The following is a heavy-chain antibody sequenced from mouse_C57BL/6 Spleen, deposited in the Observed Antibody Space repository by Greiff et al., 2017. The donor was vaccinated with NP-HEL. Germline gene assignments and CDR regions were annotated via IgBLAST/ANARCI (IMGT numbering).Heavy chain of an antibody. J-gene: IGHJ2*01. CDR1: GYAFSSYW. V-gene: IGHV1-80*01. Sequence: QVQLKQSGAELVKPGASVKISCKASGYAFSSYWMNWVKQRPGKGLEWIGQIYPGDGDTNYNGKFKGKATLTADKSSSTAYMQLSSLTSEDSAVYFCARRGDVYYFDYWGQGTTLTVSS. CDR3: ARRGDVYYFDY. CDR2: IYPGDGDT.